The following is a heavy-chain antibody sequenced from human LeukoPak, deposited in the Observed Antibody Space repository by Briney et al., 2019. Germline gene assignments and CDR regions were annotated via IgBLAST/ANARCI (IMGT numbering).Heavy chain of an antibody. Sequence: GGSLRLSCAASGFTFSSYAMSWVRQAPGKGLGWVSAISGSGGSTYYADSVKGRFTISRDNSKNTLYLQMNSLRAEDTAVYYCAKDQRPYCSGGSCYLDYWRQGTLVTVSS. J-gene: IGHJ4*02. CDR2: ISGSGGST. V-gene: IGHV3-23*01. CDR3: AKDQRPYCSGGSCYLDY. CDR1: GFTFSSYA. D-gene: IGHD2-15*01.